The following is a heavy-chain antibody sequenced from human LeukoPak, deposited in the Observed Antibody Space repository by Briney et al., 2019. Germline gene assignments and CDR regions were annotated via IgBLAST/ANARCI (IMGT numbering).Heavy chain of an antibody. Sequence: GGSLRLSCAASGFTFSSYAMSWVRQAPGKGLEWVSAISGSGGSTYHADSVKGRFTISRDNSKNTLYLQMNSLRAEDTAVYYCAKSPTPYDSSGYCDYWGQGTLVTVSS. CDR2: ISGSGGST. CDR1: GFTFSSYA. CDR3: AKSPTPYDSSGYCDY. J-gene: IGHJ4*02. D-gene: IGHD3-22*01. V-gene: IGHV3-23*01.